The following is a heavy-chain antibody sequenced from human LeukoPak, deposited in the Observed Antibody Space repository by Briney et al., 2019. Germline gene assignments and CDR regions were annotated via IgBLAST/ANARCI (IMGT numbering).Heavy chain of an antibody. D-gene: IGHD6-13*01. Sequence: PSETLSLTCTVSGSSISSYYWSWIRQPPGKGLEWIGYIYYSGNTNYNPSLKSRVTISVDTSKIQFSLKLSSVTAADTAVYYCARAGGIAAADRWFDPWGQGTLVTVSS. CDR1: GSSISSYY. V-gene: IGHV4-59*12. CDR2: IYYSGNT. J-gene: IGHJ5*02. CDR3: ARAGGIAAADRWFDP.